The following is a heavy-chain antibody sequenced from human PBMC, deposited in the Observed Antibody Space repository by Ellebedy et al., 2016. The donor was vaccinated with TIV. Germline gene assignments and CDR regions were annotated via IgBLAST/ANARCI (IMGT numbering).Heavy chain of an antibody. V-gene: IGHV4-31*03. CDR3: ARWIYGNWLDP. D-gene: IGHD2-2*03. CDR1: GGSISSGGYY. CDR2: IYYSGSP. J-gene: IGHJ5*02. Sequence: MPSETLSPTCTVSGGSISSGGYYWSWIRQHPGKGLEWMGYIYYSGSPYYNPSLKTRVTMSVDTSKSQFSLKLSSVTAADTAVYYCARWIYGNWLDPWGQGTLVTVSS.